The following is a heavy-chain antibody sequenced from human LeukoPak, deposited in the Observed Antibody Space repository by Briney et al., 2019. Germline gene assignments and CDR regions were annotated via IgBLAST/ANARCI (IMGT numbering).Heavy chain of an antibody. V-gene: IGHV3-21*01. CDR2: ISSSSSYI. Sequence: PGGSLRLSCAASGFTFSSYSMNWVRQAPGKGLEWVSSISSSSSYIYYADSVKGRFTISRDNAKNSLYLQMNSLRAEDTAVYYCAREGSSGWYHNYYYGMDVWGQGTTVTVSS. CDR3: AREGSSGWYHNYYYGMDV. CDR1: GFTFSSYS. J-gene: IGHJ6*02. D-gene: IGHD6-19*01.